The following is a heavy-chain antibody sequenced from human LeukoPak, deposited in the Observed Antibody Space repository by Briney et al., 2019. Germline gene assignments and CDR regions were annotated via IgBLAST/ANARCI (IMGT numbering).Heavy chain of an antibody. CDR2: MNPNSGNT. D-gene: IGHD6-19*01. CDR3: AGGEEWLLDWFDP. V-gene: IGHV1-8*01. J-gene: IGHJ5*02. CDR1: GYTFTSYD. Sequence: ASVKVSCKASGYTFTSYDINWVRQATGQGLEWMGWMNPNSGNTGYAQKFQGRVTMTRNTSISTAYMELSSLRSEDTAVYYCAGGEEWLLDWFDPWGQGTLVTVSS.